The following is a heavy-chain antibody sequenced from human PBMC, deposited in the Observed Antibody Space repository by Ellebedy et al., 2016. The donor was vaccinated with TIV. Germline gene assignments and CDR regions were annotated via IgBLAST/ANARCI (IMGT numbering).Heavy chain of an antibody. CDR2: ISWNSGSI. J-gene: IGHJ4*02. D-gene: IGHD3-10*01. V-gene: IGHV3-9*01. CDR1: GFTFADYA. CDR3: AVQPTYYYGSGGYFAYY. Sequence: GGSLRLXXAASGFTFADYAMHWVRQAPGKGLEWVSGISWNSGSIGYADSVKGRFTISRDNAKNSLYLQMNSLRAEDTALYYFAVQPTYYYGSGGYFAYYWGQGTLVTVSS.